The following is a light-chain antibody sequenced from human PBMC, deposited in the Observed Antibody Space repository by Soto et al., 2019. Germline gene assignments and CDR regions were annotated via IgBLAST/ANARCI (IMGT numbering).Light chain of an antibody. CDR3: CSYAGSNYV. CDR2: EGS. V-gene: IGLV2-23*01. CDR1: SSDVGSYNL. Sequence: QSVLTQPASVSGSPGQSITISCTGTSSDVGSYNLVSWYQQHPGKAPKLMIYEGSKRPSGVSNRFSGSKSGNTASLTISGLQAEDEADYYCCSYAGSNYVFGTGTKSPS. J-gene: IGLJ1*01.